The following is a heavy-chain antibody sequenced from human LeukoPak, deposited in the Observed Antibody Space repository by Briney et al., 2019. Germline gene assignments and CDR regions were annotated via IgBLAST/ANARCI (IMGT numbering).Heavy chain of an antibody. CDR1: GFTFSSYG. Sequence: GGSLRLSCAASGFTFSSYGMSWVRQAPGKGLEWVSAISGSGGSTYYADSVKGRFTISRDNSKNTLYLQMNSLRAEDTAVYYCAKDAPRIAAAGIDWFDPWGQGTLVTVSS. CDR3: AKDAPRIAAAGIDWFDP. CDR2: ISGSGGST. V-gene: IGHV3-23*01. J-gene: IGHJ5*02. D-gene: IGHD6-13*01.